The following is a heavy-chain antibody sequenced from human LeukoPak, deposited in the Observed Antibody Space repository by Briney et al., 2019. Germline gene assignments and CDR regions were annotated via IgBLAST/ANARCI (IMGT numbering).Heavy chain of an antibody. Sequence: SETLSLTCTVSGGSISCYYWSWIRQPSGKGLEWIGYIYTSGSTNYNPSLKSRVTISVDTSKNQFSLKLSSVTAADTAVYYCARSYGGNTAEYFQHWGQGTLVTVSS. V-gene: IGHV4-4*09. CDR1: GGSISCYY. D-gene: IGHD4-23*01. CDR2: IYTSGST. J-gene: IGHJ1*01. CDR3: ARSYGGNTAEYFQH.